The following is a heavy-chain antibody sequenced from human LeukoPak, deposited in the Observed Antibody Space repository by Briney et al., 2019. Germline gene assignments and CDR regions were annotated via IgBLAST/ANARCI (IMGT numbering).Heavy chain of an antibody. V-gene: IGHV4-39*07. CDR2: IYYSGST. CDR3: ASTLGRAVVTAVDY. J-gene: IGHJ4*02. Sequence: PSETLSLTCTVSGGSISSSSYYWGWIRQPPGKGLEWIGSIYYSGSTYYNPSLKSRVTISIDTSNNQFSLKLSSVTAADTAVYYCASTLGRAVVTAVDYWGQGILVTVSS. D-gene: IGHD2-21*02. CDR1: GGSISSSSYY.